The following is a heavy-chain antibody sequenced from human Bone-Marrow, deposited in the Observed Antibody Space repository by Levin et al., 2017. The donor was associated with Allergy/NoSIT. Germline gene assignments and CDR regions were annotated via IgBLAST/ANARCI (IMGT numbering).Heavy chain of an antibody. CDR2: MTGTGGTI. V-gene: IGHV3-23*01. CDR3: AKRQYSIGTHPFDH. J-gene: IGHJ4*02. D-gene: IGHD1-7*01. Sequence: GESLKISCAASGFTFGTYAMSWVRQAPGKGLEWLSSMTGTGGTIYYADSVRGRFTISRDNSKDTLYLQMTTLRADDTAVYYCAKRQYSIGTHPFDHWGQGALVIVSS. CDR1: GFTFGTYA.